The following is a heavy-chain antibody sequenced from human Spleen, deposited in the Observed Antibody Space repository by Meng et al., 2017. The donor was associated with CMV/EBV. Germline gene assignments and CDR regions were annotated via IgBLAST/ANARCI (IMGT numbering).Heavy chain of an antibody. V-gene: IGHV3-23*01. CDR1: RITFSRYA. CDR2: LNFGGGGT. Sequence: GESLKISCTASRITFSRYAMSWIRQTPGKGLEWVSSLNFGGGGTDYADSVKGRFTISRDNSKNTLYLQMNSLRAEDTAVYYCAKDKIEGVGDYWGQGTLVTVSS. CDR3: AKDKIEGVGDY. D-gene: IGHD3-22*01. J-gene: IGHJ4*02.